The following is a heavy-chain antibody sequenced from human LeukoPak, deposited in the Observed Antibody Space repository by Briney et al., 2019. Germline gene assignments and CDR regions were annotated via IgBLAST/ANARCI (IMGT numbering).Heavy chain of an antibody. CDR3: ARHASPNYLLDY. J-gene: IGHJ4*02. V-gene: IGHV5-51*01. D-gene: IGHD3-10*01. CDR2: TYPCYSDT. Sequence: GESLKISCQGSGYSFSSYWIGWGRQMPGEGLEWMGSTYPCYSDTRYSASLQGQVTISVDKSINTAYLQWSSLKASDTAMYYCARHASPNYLLDYWGQGTLVTVSS. CDR1: GYSFSSYW.